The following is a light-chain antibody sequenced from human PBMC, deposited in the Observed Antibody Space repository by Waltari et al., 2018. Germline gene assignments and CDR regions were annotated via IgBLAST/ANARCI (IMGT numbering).Light chain of an antibody. CDR1: SRHVGGYNY. CDR2: DVN. CDR3: CSYAGSYVV. Sequence: QSALTQPRSVSGSPGQSVTISCTGTSRHVGGYNYVSWYQQHPGKAPKLMIYDVNKRPSGVPDRFSGSKSGNTASLTISGLQAEDEADYYCCSYAGSYVVFGGGTKLTVL. V-gene: IGLV2-11*01. J-gene: IGLJ2*01.